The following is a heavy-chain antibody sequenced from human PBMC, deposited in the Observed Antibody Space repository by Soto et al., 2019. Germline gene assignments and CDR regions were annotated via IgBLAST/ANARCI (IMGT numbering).Heavy chain of an antibody. V-gene: IGHV3-21*02. CDR3: GRGFGRYFRSRYMDV. D-gene: IGHD3-16*02. Sequence: EVQLVESGGGLVKPGGSLRLSCAASGFTFSSYSMNWVRQAPGKGLEWVSSINEHSSYIYYAHSLRGRFTISRYNAKDSLYLQLNSLRAEDTAVYYCGRGFGRYFRSRYMDVWGYGATVTVSS. CDR2: INEHSSYI. J-gene: IGHJ6*03. CDR1: GFTFSSYS.